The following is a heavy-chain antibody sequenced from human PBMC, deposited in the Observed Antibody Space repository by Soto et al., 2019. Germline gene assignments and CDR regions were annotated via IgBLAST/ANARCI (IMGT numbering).Heavy chain of an antibody. J-gene: IGHJ6*02. D-gene: IGHD3-9*01. CDR3: ARADYEILTGSYAMDV. CDR1: DDFISSYY. V-gene: IGHV4-4*07. Sequence: SDTLSLTCTVSDDFISSYYWNWIRQPAGKGLEWIGRVSTNGATNYNPSLESRVTMSVDTSKNQFSLKLTSVTAADTAVYFCARADYEILTGSYAMDVWGQGTTVTVTS. CDR2: VSTNGAT.